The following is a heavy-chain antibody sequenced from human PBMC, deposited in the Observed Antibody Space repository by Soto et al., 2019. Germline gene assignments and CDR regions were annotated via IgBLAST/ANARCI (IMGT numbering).Heavy chain of an antibody. CDR2: INSDGSST. CDR1: GFTFSSYW. Sequence: EVQLVESGGGLVQPGGSLRLSCADSGFTFSSYWMHWVRQAPGKGLVWVSLINSDGSSTNYADSVKGRFTISRDNAKNTLYLQMNSLRIEDTAVYYCARKYNYESSGYYYWGQGTLVTVSS. D-gene: IGHD3-22*01. J-gene: IGHJ4*02. CDR3: ARKYNYESSGYYY. V-gene: IGHV3-74*01.